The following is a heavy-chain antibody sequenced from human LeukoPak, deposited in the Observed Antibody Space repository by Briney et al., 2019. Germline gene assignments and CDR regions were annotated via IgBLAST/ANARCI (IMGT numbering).Heavy chain of an antibody. D-gene: IGHD3-10*01. CDR2: ISSSSSTI. CDR1: GFTFSSYS. Sequence: GGSLRLSCAASGFTFSSYSMNWVRQAPGKGLEWVSYISSSSSTIYYADSVKGRFTISRDHAKNSLYLQMNSLRAEDTAVYYCAREGAYGSGSYATFDIWGQGTMVTVSS. J-gene: IGHJ3*02. CDR3: AREGAYGSGSYATFDI. V-gene: IGHV3-48*04.